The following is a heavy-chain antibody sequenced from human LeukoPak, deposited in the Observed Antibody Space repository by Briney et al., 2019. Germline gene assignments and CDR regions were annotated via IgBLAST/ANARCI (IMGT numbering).Heavy chain of an antibody. V-gene: IGHV4-39*07. Sequence: PSETLSLTCTVSGGSISSSSYYWGWLRQPPGKGLEWIGSVYYSGTTYYNPSLKSRVTISVDTSKNQFSLKLSSVTAADTAVYYCAGNPATGHFDYWGQGTLVTVSS. CDR3: AGNPATGHFDY. CDR1: GGSISSSSYY. J-gene: IGHJ4*02. D-gene: IGHD2-15*01. CDR2: VYYSGTT.